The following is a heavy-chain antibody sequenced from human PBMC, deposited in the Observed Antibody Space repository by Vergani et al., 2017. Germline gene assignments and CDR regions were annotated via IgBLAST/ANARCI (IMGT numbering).Heavy chain of an antibody. V-gene: IGHV1-69*18. CDR3: ARPRNYYGSGSYDY. CDR1: GGTFSSYA. D-gene: IGHD3-10*01. Sequence: QVQLVQSGAEVKKPGSSVKVSCKASGGTFSSYAISWVRQAPGQGLDWMGRIIPIFGTAKYAQKFQGRVTITADESTSTDYMELSSLRSEDTAVSYCARPRNYYGSGSYDYWGQGTLVTVSS. J-gene: IGHJ4*02. CDR2: IIPIFGTA.